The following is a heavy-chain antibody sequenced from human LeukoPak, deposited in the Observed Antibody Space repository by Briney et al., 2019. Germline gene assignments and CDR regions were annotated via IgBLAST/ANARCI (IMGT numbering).Heavy chain of an antibody. D-gene: IGHD2-8*02. CDR2: IWPDGTIQ. Sequence: GRSLRLSCAASGFIFSYYGMHWVRQAPGKGLEWLAVIWPDGTIQYYADPVKGRFTISRDNSKNTLYLQWTGLRADDSAVYYCARHNHDWGWDFWGQGAQVTVSS. CDR1: GFIFSYYG. V-gene: IGHV3-33*01. CDR3: ARHNHDWGWDF. J-gene: IGHJ4*02.